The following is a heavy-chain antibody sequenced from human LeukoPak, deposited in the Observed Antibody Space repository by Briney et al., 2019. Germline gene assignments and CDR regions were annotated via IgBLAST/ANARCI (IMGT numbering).Heavy chain of an antibody. V-gene: IGHV3-23*01. CDR1: GFTFSSYA. Sequence: GGSLRPSCAASGFTFSSYAMSWVRQAPGKGLEWVSAISGSGGSTYYADSVKGRFTISRDNSKNALYLQMNSLRAEDTAVYYCAKGVLYVGLRSPLDFWGLGTLVTVSS. J-gene: IGHJ4*02. CDR3: AKGVLYVGLRSPLDF. D-gene: IGHD2-8*01. CDR2: ISGSGGST.